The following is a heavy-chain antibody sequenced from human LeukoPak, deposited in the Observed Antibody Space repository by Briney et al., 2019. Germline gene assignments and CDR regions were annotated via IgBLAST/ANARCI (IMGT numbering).Heavy chain of an antibody. D-gene: IGHD5-18*01. CDR1: GASISSISYY. Sequence: SETLSLTCTVSGASISSISYYWGWTRQPPGKGLEWIGSIYYSGSTYYNPSLKSRVTISVDTSKNQFSLKLSSVTAADTAVYYCARPTKGDSYGYYYYYMDVWGKGTTVTVSS. CDR3: ARPTKGDSYGYYYYYMDV. J-gene: IGHJ6*03. CDR2: IYYSGST. V-gene: IGHV4-39*01.